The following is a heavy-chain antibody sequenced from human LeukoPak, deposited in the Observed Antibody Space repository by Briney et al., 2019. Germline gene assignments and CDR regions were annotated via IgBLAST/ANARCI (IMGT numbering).Heavy chain of an antibody. V-gene: IGHV1-18*01. CDR3: ARVLDTMTTVDY. J-gene: IGHJ4*02. CDR2: ISAYNGNT. CDR1: GYTFTSYG. Sequence: ASVKVSCKASGYTFTSYGISWVRQAPGQGLEWMGWISAYNGNTNYAQKLQGRVTMTTDTSTSTANMELRSLRSDDTAVYYCARVLDTMTTVDYWGQGTLVTVSS. D-gene: IGHD4-17*01.